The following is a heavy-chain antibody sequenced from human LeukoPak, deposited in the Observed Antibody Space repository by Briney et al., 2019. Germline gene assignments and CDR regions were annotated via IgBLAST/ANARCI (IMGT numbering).Heavy chain of an antibody. CDR2: INSDGSIT. J-gene: IGHJ6*02. V-gene: IGHV3-74*01. CDR1: GFTFTTYW. D-gene: IGHD5-18*01. CDR3: ARDAVDTANAV. Sequence: GGSLRLSCAASGFTFTTYWMHWVRQAPGKGLVWVSHINSDGSITSYADSVKGRFTISRDDAKNTLYLQMNSLRAEDTAVYYCARDAVDTANAVWGQGTTVTVSS.